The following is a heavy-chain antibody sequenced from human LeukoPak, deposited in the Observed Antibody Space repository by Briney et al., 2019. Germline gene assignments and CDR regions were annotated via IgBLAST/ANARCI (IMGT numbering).Heavy chain of an antibody. CDR1: GGSISSGGYY. CDR2: IYHSGST. Sequence: SETLSLTCTVSGGSISSGGYYWSWIRQPPGKGLEWIGYIYHSGSTYYNPSLKSRVTISVDTSKNQFSLKLSSVTAADTAVYYCARGYCSSTSCYVMGFDYWGQGTLVTVSS. J-gene: IGHJ4*02. D-gene: IGHD2-2*01. V-gene: IGHV4-30-2*01. CDR3: ARGYCSSTSCYVMGFDY.